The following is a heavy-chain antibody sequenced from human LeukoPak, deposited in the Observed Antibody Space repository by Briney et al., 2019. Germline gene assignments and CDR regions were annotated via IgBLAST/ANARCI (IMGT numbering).Heavy chain of an antibody. J-gene: IGHJ4*02. D-gene: IGHD3-10*01. CDR3: ARDLRGSQAYDY. CDR1: GGSFSGYY. CDR2: INHSGST. Sequence: PSETLSLTCAVYGGSFSGYYWSWIRQPPGKGLEWIGEINHSGSTNYNPSLKSRVTISVDTSKNQFSLKLSSVTAADTAVYYCARDLRGSQAYDYWGQGTLVTVSS. V-gene: IGHV4-34*01.